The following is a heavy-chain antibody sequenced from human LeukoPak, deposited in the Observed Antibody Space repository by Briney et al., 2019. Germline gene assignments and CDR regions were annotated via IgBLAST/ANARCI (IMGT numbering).Heavy chain of an antibody. Sequence: PSETLSLTCTVSGYSISSGYYWGWIRQPPGKGLEWIGSIYHSGSTYYNPSLKSRVTISVDTSKNQFSLKLSSVTAADTAVYYCARVSGSYSPDYWGQGTLVTVSS. D-gene: IGHD1-26*01. CDR3: ARVSGSYSPDY. J-gene: IGHJ4*02. CDR2: IYHSGST. CDR1: GYSISSGYY. V-gene: IGHV4-38-2*02.